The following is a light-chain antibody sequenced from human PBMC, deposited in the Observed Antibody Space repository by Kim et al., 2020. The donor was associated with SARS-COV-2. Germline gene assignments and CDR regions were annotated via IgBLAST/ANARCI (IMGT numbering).Light chain of an antibody. J-gene: IGLJ3*02. CDR1: SLRSYY. V-gene: IGLV3-19*01. Sequence: GQTSRITCQRDSLRSYYASWYQQKPGQAPVLVIYGKNNRPSGIPDRFSGSSSGNTASLTITGAQAEDEADYYCNSRDSSGNHHWVFGGGTQLTVL. CDR2: GKN. CDR3: NSRDSSGNHHWV.